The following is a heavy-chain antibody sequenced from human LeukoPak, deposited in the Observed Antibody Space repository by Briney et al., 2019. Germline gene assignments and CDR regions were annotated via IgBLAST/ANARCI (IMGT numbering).Heavy chain of an antibody. V-gene: IGHV3-15*01. CDR3: TTDMVRGVMAFDI. D-gene: IGHD3-10*01. J-gene: IGHJ3*02. CDR2: IKSKTNGGTT. Sequence: GGSLTLSCAASGFTFSNAWMSWVWQAPGKGQERVGRIKSKTNGGTTDYAAPVKGRFTISRDDSKNTLYLQMNSLKTEDTAVYYCTTDMVRGVMAFDIWGQGTMVTVSS. CDR1: GFTFSNAW.